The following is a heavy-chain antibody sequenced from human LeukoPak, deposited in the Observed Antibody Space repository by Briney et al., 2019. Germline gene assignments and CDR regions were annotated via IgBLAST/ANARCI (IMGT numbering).Heavy chain of an antibody. J-gene: IGHJ4*02. CDR1: GFTFSSYA. Sequence: GRSLRLSCAASGFTFSSYAMHWVRQAPGKGLEWVAVISYDGSNKYYADSVKGRFTISRDNSKNTLYLQMNSLRAEDTAVYYCARDSRAWYGSGSSGYDYWGQGTLVTVSS. CDR2: ISYDGSNK. CDR3: ARDSRAWYGSGSSGYDY. V-gene: IGHV3-30*04. D-gene: IGHD3-10*01.